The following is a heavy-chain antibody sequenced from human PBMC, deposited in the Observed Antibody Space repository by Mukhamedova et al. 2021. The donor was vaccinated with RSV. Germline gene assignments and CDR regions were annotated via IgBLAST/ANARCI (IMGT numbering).Heavy chain of an antibody. Sequence: DSVKGRFTISRDNAKNTLYLRMNSLRAEDTAVYYCVRDWRWLPNDWGQGTLVTVSS. J-gene: IGHJ4*02. D-gene: IGHD5-24*01. V-gene: IGHV3-74*01. CDR3: VRDWRWLPND.